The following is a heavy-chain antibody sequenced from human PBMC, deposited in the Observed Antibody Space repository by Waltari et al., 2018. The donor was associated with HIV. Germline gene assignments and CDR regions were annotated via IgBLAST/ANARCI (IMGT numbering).Heavy chain of an antibody. CDR3: ARVYGYSGSYPGAPDDY. V-gene: IGHV4-38-2*01. CDR2: IYHSGRT. D-gene: IGHD1-26*01. J-gene: IGHJ4*02. Sequence: QVQLQESGPGLVKPSETLSLTCAVSGYSISSGYYWGWIRQPPGKGLEWIGSIYHSGRTYYNPSLKSRVTISVYTSKNQFSLKLSSVTAADTAVYYCARVYGYSGSYPGAPDDYWGQGTLVTVSS. CDR1: GYSISSGYY.